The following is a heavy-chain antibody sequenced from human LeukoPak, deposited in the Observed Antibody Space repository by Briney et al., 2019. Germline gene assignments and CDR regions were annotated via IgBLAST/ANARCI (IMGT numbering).Heavy chain of an antibody. CDR2: IDSDGEIT. CDR1: ALNFYSYW. V-gene: IGHV3-74*01. CDR3: ARQGTLALAFDY. Sequence: GRSLRLSCVGSALNFYSYWIESVRQVPGREMVWGARIDSDGEITSSAYGVKGRFNLSRDNAESTVYLQMRKLRDEAAAVYYCARQGTLALAFDYWGQGTPVIVSS. D-gene: IGHD6-19*01. J-gene: IGHJ4*02.